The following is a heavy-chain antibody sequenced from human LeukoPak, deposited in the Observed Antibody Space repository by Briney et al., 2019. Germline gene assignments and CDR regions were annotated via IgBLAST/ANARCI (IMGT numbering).Heavy chain of an antibody. J-gene: IGHJ3*02. CDR3: ARVGYVWGGYRPDPDAFDI. V-gene: IGHV3-21*01. D-gene: IGHD3-16*02. Sequence: PGGSLRLSCAASGFTFSSYSMNWVRQAPGKGLEWVSSISSSSSYIYYADSVKGRFTISRDNAKNSLYLQMNSLRAEDTAVYYCARVGYVWGGYRPDPDAFDIWGQGTMVTVSS. CDR2: ISSSSSYI. CDR1: GFTFSSYS.